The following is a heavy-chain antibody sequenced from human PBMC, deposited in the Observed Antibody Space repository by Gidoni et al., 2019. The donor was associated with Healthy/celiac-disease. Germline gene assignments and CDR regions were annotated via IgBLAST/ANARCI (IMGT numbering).Heavy chain of an antibody. Sequence: QVTLKESGPVLVKPTETLTLTCTVSVFSLSNARMGVSWIRQPPGKALEWLAHIFSNDEKSYSTSLKSRLTISKDTSNSQVVLTMTNMDPVDTATYYCARIRATMVRGVPTYYFDYWGQGTLVTVSS. D-gene: IGHD3-10*01. V-gene: IGHV2-26*01. J-gene: IGHJ4*02. CDR3: ARIRATMVRGVPTYYFDY. CDR2: IFSNDEK. CDR1: VFSLSNARMG.